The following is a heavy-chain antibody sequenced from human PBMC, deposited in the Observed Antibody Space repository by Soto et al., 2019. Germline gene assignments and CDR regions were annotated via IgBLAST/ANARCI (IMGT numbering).Heavy chain of an antibody. V-gene: IGHV3-30*18. CDR1: GFTFSSYG. J-gene: IGHJ5*02. Sequence: VGSLRLSCAASGFTFSSYGMHWVRQAPGKGLEWVAVISYDGSNKYYADSVKGRFTISRDNSKNTLYLQMNSLRAEDTAVYYCAKEVLSSSRPNWFDPWGQGTLVTVSS. CDR3: AKEVLSSSRPNWFDP. D-gene: IGHD6-6*01. CDR2: ISYDGSNK.